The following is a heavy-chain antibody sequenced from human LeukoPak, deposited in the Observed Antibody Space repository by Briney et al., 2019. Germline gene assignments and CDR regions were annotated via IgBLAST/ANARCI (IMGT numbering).Heavy chain of an antibody. J-gene: IGHJ4*02. CDR3: ARDPPPDYYGSGSYYFDY. CDR1: GYTFTSYG. V-gene: IGHV1-18*01. CDR2: IIAYNGNT. D-gene: IGHD3-10*01. Sequence: GASVKVSCKASGYTFTSYGISWVRQAPGQGLEWMGWIIAYNGNTNYAQKLQGRVTMTTDTSTSTAYMELRSLRSDDTAVYYCARDPPPDYYGSGSYYFDYWGQGTLVTVSS.